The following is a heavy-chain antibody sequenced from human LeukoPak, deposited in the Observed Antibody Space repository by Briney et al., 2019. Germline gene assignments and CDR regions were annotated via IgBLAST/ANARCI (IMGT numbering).Heavy chain of an antibody. D-gene: IGHD5-18*01. Sequence: SETLSLTCTVSGGSISSYYWSWLRQPPGKGLEYIGYTHYSGATNYNPSLKSRVTISLDTSGNQFSLKLSSVTAADTAVYYCACYGYSYGTRGDWFDPWGQGTLVTVSS. V-gene: IGHV4-59*01. J-gene: IGHJ5*02. CDR1: GGSISSYY. CDR2: THYSGAT. CDR3: ACYGYSYGTRGDWFDP.